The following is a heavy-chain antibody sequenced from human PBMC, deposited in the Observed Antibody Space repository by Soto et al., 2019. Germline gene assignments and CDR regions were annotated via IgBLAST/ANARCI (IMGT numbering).Heavy chain of an antibody. D-gene: IGHD6-19*01. CDR2: ISWNSGSI. CDR1: GFTFDDYA. CDR3: AKSRDSSAWYALGS. V-gene: IGHV3-9*01. Sequence: GGSLRLSCAASGFTFDDYAMHWVRQAPGKGLEWVSGISWNSGSIGYADSVKGRFTISRDRSRDTLYLQMTSLRAEDSALYYCAKSRDSSAWYALGSWGQGTLVTVSS. J-gene: IGHJ4*02.